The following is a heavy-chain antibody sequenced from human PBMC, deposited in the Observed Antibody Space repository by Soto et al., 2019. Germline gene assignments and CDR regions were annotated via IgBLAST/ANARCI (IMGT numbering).Heavy chain of an antibody. Sequence: SETLSLTCAVYVASFSGYYWSWIRQPPGKGLEWIGEINHSGSTNYNPSLKSRVTISVDTSKNQFSLKLSSVTAADTAVYYCARGLRSSSWYALFYYYGMDVWGQGTTVTVSS. CDR1: VASFSGYY. CDR2: INHSGST. V-gene: IGHV4-34*01. J-gene: IGHJ6*02. D-gene: IGHD6-13*01. CDR3: ARGLRSSSWYALFYYYGMDV.